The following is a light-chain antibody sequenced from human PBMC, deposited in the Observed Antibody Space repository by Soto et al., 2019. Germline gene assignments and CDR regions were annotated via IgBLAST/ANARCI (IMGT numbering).Light chain of an antibody. J-gene: IGLJ3*02. CDR3: SSYAGSYILGV. CDR1: SSDVGGYDF. Sequence: QSALTQPRSVSGSPGQSVTLSCTGTSSDVGGYDFVSWYQQYPGKAPKLIIYDVTKRTSGVPDRFSGSKSGNSASLAISGVQAEDEADYYCSSYAGSYILGVFGGGTKLTVL. CDR2: DVT. V-gene: IGLV2-11*01.